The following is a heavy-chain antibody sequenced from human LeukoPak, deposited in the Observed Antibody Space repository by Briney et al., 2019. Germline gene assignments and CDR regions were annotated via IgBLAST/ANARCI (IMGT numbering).Heavy chain of an antibody. V-gene: IGHV3-30*18. CDR2: ILYDGSYK. CDR1: GFTFSNYG. D-gene: IGHD2-15*01. CDR3: AKDDRGYCSGGSCYPDY. Sequence: PGGSLRLSCAASGFTFSNYGMHWVRQAPGKGLEWVAIILYDGSYKYYADSVKGRFTISRDNSKNTLYLQMNSLRAEDTAVYYCAKDDRGYCSGGSCYPDYWGQGTLVTVST. J-gene: IGHJ4*02.